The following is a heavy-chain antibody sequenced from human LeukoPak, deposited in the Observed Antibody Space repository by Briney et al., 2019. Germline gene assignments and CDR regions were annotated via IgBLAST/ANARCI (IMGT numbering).Heavy chain of an antibody. V-gene: IGHV3-21*04. CDR2: ISSSSSYI. CDR1: GFTFSSYS. J-gene: IGHJ4*02. CDR3: AKDLSFGVVIIPFDY. Sequence: GGSLRLSCAASGFTFSSYSMNWVRQAPGKGLEWVSSISSSSSYIYYADSVKGRFTISRDNSKNTLYLQMNSLRAEDTAVYYCAKDLSFGVVIIPFDYWGQGTLVTVSS. D-gene: IGHD3-3*01.